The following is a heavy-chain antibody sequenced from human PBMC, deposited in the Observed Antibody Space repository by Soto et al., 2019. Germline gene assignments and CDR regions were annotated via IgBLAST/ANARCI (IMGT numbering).Heavy chain of an antibody. J-gene: IGHJ3*02. CDR2: IYYSGNT. CDR1: GGSISGSY. Sequence: QVQLQESGPGLVKPSETLSLTCTVSGGSISGSYWSWIRQAPGKGLEWIGYIYYSGNTNYNPSLKSRVTISVDTSKNQFSLKVRSVPAADTAVYYCAKRYCSGGSCYATHAFDIWGQGTMVTVSS. V-gene: IGHV4-59*08. D-gene: IGHD2-15*01. CDR3: AKRYCSGGSCYATHAFDI.